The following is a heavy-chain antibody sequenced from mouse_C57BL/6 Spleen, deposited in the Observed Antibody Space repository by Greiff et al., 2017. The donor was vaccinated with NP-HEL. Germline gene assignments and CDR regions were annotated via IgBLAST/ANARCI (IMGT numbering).Heavy chain of an antibody. CDR1: GYTFTSYG. V-gene: IGHV1-81*01. J-gene: IGHJ4*01. Sequence: VQLQQSGAELARPGASVKLSCKASGYTFTSYGISWVKQRTGQGLEWIGEIYPRSGNTYYNEKFKGKATLTADKSSSTAYMELRSLTSEDSAVYFCARGLVYYAMDYWGQGTSVTVSS. CDR3: ARGLVYYAMDY. CDR2: IYPRSGNT. D-gene: IGHD3-3*01.